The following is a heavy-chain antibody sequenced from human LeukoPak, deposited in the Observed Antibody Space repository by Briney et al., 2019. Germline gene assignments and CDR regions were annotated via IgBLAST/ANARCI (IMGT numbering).Heavy chain of an antibody. D-gene: IGHD5-12*01. CDR1: GYTFTSYG. CDR3: ARDLPGYSGWERVFDY. J-gene: IGHJ4*02. Sequence: GASVKVSCKASGYTFTSYGISWVRQAPGQGLEWMGWISAYNGNTNYARKLQGRVTMTTDTSTSTAYMELRSLRSDDTAVYYCARDLPGYSGWERVFDYWGQGTLVTVSS. V-gene: IGHV1-18*01. CDR2: ISAYNGNT.